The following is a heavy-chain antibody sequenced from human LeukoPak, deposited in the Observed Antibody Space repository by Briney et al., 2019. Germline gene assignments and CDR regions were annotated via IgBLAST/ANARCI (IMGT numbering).Heavy chain of an antibody. CDR1: GFTFSNYA. J-gene: IGHJ6*03. CDR3: AKRLSDYYDYYMDV. Sequence: GGSLRLSCAASGFTFSNYAMTWVRQAPGKGLEWVSAISGSGDSTYYADSVKGRFTISRDNYKNTLYLQMNSLRAEDTAVHYCAKRLSDYYDYYMDVWGKGTTVTVSS. D-gene: IGHD2-8*01. V-gene: IGHV3-23*01. CDR2: ISGSGDST.